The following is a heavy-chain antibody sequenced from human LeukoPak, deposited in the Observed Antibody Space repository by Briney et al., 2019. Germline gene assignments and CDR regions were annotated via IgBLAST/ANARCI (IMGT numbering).Heavy chain of an antibody. V-gene: IGHV3-21*01. J-gene: IGHJ4*02. CDR1: GFTFSSYG. Sequence: GGSLRLSCAASGFTFSSYGMNWVRQAPGKGLEWVSSISSSSSYIYYADSVKGRFTISRDNAKNSLYLQMNSLRAEDTAVYYCAREYGRGGYFDYWGQGTLVSVSS. CDR3: AREYGRGGYFDY. CDR2: ISSSSSYI. D-gene: IGHD3-22*01.